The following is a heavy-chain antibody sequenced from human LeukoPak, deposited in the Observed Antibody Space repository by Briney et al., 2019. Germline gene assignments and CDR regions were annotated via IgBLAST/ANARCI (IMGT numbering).Heavy chain of an antibody. D-gene: IGHD3-22*01. CDR2: ISSSSSTI. V-gene: IGHV3-48*04. Sequence: PGGSLRLSCAASGFTFSSYSMNWVRQAPGKGLEWVSYISSSSSTIYYADSVKGRFTISRDNAKNSLYLQMNSLRAEDTAVYYCAREGVSSSGYYGDYWGQGTLVTVSS. CDR3: AREGVSSSGYYGDY. CDR1: GFTFSSYS. J-gene: IGHJ4*02.